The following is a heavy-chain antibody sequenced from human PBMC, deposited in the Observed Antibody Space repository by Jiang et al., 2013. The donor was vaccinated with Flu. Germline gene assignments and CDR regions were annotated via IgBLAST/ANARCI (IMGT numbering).Heavy chain of an antibody. V-gene: IGHV6-1*01. CDR3: ARGVTWANWYFDL. J-gene: IGHJ2*01. CDR2: TYYRSKWYN. D-gene: IGHD3-16*01. CDR1: GGSVSSNSAT. Sequence: TCAISGGSVSSNSATWSWIRQSPSRGLEWLGRTYYRSKWYNDYAVSVKSRITINSDTSKNQISLQLNSVTPEDTAVYYCARGVTWANWYFDLWGRGTLVTVSS.